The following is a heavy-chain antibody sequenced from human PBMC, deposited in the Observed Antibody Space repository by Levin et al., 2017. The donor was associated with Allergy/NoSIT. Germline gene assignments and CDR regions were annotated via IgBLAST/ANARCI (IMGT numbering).Heavy chain of an antibody. CDR3: AKIGDCSSGVCFWETLHDAFDV. V-gene: IGHV3-30*18. CDR2: ISFDASQE. CDR1: EFTFNKFG. J-gene: IGHJ3*01. Sequence: PGGSLRLSCAASEFTFNKFGMHWVRQGPGKGLEWVAVISFDASQEYYADSVKGRFTISRDNSKNTLYLQMNSLRPEDTAVYFCAKIGDCSSGVCFWETLHDAFDVWGQGTMVSVSS. D-gene: IGHD2-21*02.